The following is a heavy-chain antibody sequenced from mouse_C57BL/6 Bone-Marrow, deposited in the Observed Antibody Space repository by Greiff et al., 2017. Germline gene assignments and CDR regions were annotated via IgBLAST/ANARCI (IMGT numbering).Heavy chain of an antibody. V-gene: IGHV1-42*01. CDR1: GYSFTGYY. Sequence: EVQRVESGPELVKPGASVKISCKASGYSFTGYYMNWVKQSPEKSLEWIGEINPSTGGTTYNQKFKAKATLTVDKSSSTAYMQLKSLTSEDSAVYYCARGDYDVNYWGQGTTLTVSS. J-gene: IGHJ2*01. D-gene: IGHD2-4*01. CDR3: ARGDYDVNY. CDR2: INPSTGGT.